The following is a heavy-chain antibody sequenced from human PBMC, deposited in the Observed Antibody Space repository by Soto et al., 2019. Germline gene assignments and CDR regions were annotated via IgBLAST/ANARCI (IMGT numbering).Heavy chain of an antibody. CDR2: MNHNSGHT. CDR3: ARDMSTT. V-gene: IGHV1-8*01. J-gene: IGHJ5*02. CDR1: GYTFTSHD. D-gene: IGHD2-2*01. Sequence: QVQLVQSGAEVKKPGASVKVSCKASGYTFTSHDINWMRQATGQGLEWMGWMNHNSGHTNYAQKFQGRVTINRETPISTAYMEVTNLRSEDTAIYYCARDMSTTWGQGTLVTVSS.